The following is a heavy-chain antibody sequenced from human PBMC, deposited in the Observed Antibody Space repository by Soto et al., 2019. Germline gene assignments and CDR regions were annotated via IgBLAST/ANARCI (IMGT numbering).Heavy chain of an antibody. V-gene: IGHV4-34*01. CDR2: INHSGST. CDR3: ARGGKELGYSYGKYNWFDP. CDR1: GGSFSGYY. D-gene: IGHD5-18*01. J-gene: IGHJ5*02. Sequence: PSETLSLTCAVYGGSFSGYYWSWIRQPPGKGLEWIGEINHSGSTNYNPSLKSRVTISVDTSKNQFSLKLSSVTAADTAVYYCARGGKELGYSYGKYNWFDPCGQGTLVTVSS.